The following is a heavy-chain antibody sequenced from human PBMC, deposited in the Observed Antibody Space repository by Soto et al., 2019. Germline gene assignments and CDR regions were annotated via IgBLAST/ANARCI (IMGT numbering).Heavy chain of an antibody. Sequence: QVQLVQSGAEVKKPGASVKVSCKTSGYGFTAYGITWVRQAPGQGFEWMGRTTTYNGNTKYAQKVQGRVTMTTDTSTSTAYMELRSLRSDDTAVYYCARDNGEWLVGWAEGTLVTVSS. V-gene: IGHV1-18*01. CDR1: GYGFTAYG. D-gene: IGHD6-19*01. J-gene: IGHJ4*02. CDR2: TTTYNGNT. CDR3: ARDNGEWLVG.